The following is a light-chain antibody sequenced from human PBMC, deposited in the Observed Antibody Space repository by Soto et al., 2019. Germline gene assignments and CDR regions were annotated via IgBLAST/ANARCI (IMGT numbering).Light chain of an antibody. CDR2: DAS. CDR3: QRFKSYPPIFT. V-gene: IGKV1-13*02. Sequence: AIQLTQSPSSLSASVGDRVTITCRASQGISSALAWYQQKPGKAPKLLIYDASSLESGVPSRFSGSGSGTDFSLXXSSLQPEDFATYYCQRFKSYPPIFTFGPGTKVDIK. CDR1: QGISSA. J-gene: IGKJ3*01.